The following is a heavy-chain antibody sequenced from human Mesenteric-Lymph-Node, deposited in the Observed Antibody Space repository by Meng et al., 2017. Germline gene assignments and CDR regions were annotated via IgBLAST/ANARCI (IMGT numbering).Heavy chain of an antibody. J-gene: IGHJ4*02. CDR3: ARGGRGCFDF. D-gene: IGHD2-15*01. CDR1: GYTFISYT. CDR2: INTGNGNT. Sequence: QVQFVQSGAEVKKPGASMKVSCKASGYTFISYTIHWLRQAPGQRLEWMGWINTGNGNTKYSHKFQDRVTITRETSASAAYMELSSLRSEDTAVYYCARGGRGCFDFWGQGTLAPSPQ. V-gene: IGHV1-3*04.